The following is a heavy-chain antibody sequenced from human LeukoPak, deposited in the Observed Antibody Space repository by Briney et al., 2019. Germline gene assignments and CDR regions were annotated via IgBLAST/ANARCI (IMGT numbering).Heavy chain of an antibody. Sequence: GGSLRLSCAASGFTFSSYWMSWVRQAPGKGLEWVSAISGSGGSTYYADSVKGRFTISRDNSKNTLYLQMNSLRAEDTAVYYCANGGWLVQFDYWGQGTLVTVSS. V-gene: IGHV3-23*01. CDR2: ISGSGGST. CDR1: GFTFSSYW. D-gene: IGHD6-19*01. J-gene: IGHJ4*02. CDR3: ANGGWLVQFDY.